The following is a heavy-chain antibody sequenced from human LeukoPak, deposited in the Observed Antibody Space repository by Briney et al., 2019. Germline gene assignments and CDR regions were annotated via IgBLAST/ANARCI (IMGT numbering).Heavy chain of an antibody. J-gene: IGHJ4*02. CDR1: GGTFSSYA. CDR2: INPSGGST. D-gene: IGHD6-19*01. V-gene: IGHV1-46*01. Sequence: ASVKVSCKASGGTFSSYAISWVRQAPGQGLEWVGIINPSGGSTSYAQKFQGRVTMTRDMSTSTVYMELSSLRSEDTAVYYCAREIAVAGAIDYWGQGTLVTVSS. CDR3: AREIAVAGAIDY.